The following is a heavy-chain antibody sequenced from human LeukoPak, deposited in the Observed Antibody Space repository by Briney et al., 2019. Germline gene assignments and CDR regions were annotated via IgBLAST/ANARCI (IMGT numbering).Heavy chain of an antibody. V-gene: IGHV4-4*07. D-gene: IGHD1/OR15-1a*01. CDR1: GGSISSYY. CDR3: ARVLGDYPITGTENWFDP. J-gene: IGHJ5*02. Sequence: PSETLSLTCTVSGGSISSYYWSWIRQPAGKGLEWIGRIYTSGSTNYNPSLKSRVTMSVDTSKNQFFLKLSSVTAADTAVYYCARVLGDYPITGTENWFDPWGQGTLVTVSS. CDR2: IYTSGST.